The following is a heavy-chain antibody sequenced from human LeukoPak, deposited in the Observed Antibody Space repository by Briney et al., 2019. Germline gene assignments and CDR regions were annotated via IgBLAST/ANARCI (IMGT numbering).Heavy chain of an antibody. V-gene: IGHV3-7*04. D-gene: IGHD1-26*01. J-gene: IGHJ4*02. CDR1: GFTFRSYE. Sequence: QPGGSLRLSCAASGFTFRSYEMNWVRQAPGKGLEWVAIIKQDGTEKYYVDSVKGRFTISRDNAKNSLYLQMSSLRAEDTAVYYCARGVGATHFDYWGQGTLVTVSS. CDR3: ARGVGATHFDY. CDR2: IKQDGTEK.